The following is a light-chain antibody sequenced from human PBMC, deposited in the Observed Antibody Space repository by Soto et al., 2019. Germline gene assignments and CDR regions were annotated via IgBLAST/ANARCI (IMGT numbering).Light chain of an antibody. CDR1: SGHSSYI. Sequence: QSVLTQSSSASASLGSSVKLTCTLSSGHSSYIIAWHQQQPGKAPRYLMKLEGSGSYNKGSGVPDRFSGSSSGADRYLTISTLQFEDEADYYCETWDSNTHTVFGGVTKLTVL. V-gene: IGLV4-60*02. CDR2: LEGSGSY. J-gene: IGLJ3*02. CDR3: ETWDSNTHTV.